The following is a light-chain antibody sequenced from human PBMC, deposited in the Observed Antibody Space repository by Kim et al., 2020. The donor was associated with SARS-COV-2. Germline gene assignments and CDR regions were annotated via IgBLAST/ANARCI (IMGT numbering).Light chain of an antibody. J-gene: IGLJ1*01. CDR3: QAWDSSTEV. CDR2: QDS. Sequence: SVSPGQTARITCSGDKLGYTYACWYQQKPGQSPVLVIYQDSKRPSGIPERFSGSNSGNTATLTISGTQAMDEADYYCQAWDSSTEVFGTGTKVTVL. V-gene: IGLV3-1*01. CDR1: KLGYTY.